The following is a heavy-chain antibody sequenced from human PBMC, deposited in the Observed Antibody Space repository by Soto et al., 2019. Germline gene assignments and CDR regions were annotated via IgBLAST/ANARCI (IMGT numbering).Heavy chain of an antibody. J-gene: IGHJ6*03. D-gene: IGHD1-26*01. CDR3: ARASSPSGSYYYYYMDV. CDR1: GFTFSSYG. V-gene: IGHV3-33*08. Sequence: GGSLRLSCAASGFTFSSYGMHWVRQAPGKGLEWVAVIWYDGSNKYYADSVKGRFTISRDNSKNTLYLQMNSLRAEDTAVYYCARASSPSGSYYYYYMDVWGKGTTVTVSS. CDR2: IWYDGSNK.